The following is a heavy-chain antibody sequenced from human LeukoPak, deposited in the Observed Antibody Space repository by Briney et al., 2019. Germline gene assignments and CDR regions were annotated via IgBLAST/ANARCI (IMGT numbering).Heavy chain of an antibody. CDR2: ISAYNGNT. V-gene: IGHV1-18*01. CDR3: ARDGLWFGPPQKNWFDP. D-gene: IGHD3-10*01. Sequence: ASVKVSCKASGYTFTSYGISWVRQAPGQGLEWMGRISAYNGNTNYAQKLQGRVTMTTDTSTSTAYMELRSLRSDDTAVYYCARDGLWFGPPQKNWFDPWGQGTLVTASS. CDR1: GYTFTSYG. J-gene: IGHJ5*02.